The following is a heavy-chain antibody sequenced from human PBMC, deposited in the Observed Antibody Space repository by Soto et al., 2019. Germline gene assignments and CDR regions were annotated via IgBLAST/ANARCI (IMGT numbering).Heavy chain of an antibody. CDR1: GFTFSNYS. D-gene: IGHD2-2*01. J-gene: IGHJ5*02. Sequence: GSLRLSCAASGFTFSNYSMTWVRQCPGKGLEWVSAISGSGGSAYYADSVKGRFTISRDNSKNTLYLQMNSLRADDSGVYYCAKDPYSGVLVPVAIGFDPWGPGTLVTVSS. V-gene: IGHV3-23*01. CDR2: ISGSGGSA. CDR3: AKDPYSGVLVPVAIGFDP.